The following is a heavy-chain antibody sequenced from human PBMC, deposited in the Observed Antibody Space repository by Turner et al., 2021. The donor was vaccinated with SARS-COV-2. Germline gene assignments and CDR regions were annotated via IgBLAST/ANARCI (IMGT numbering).Heavy chain of an antibody. D-gene: IGHD3-10*01. V-gene: IGHV4-4*02. CDR1: GGSISSSNW. CDR3: ARGWGVVLGYYGLDV. CDR2: IYHSGST. J-gene: IGHJ6*02. Sequence: QVQLQESGPGLVKPSGTLSLTCAVSGGSISSSNWWSWVRQPPGKGLEWIGEIYHSGSTNYNPSLKSRVTTSVDKSKNQFSLKLSSVTAADTGVYYCARGWGVVLGYYGLDVWGQGTTVTVSS.